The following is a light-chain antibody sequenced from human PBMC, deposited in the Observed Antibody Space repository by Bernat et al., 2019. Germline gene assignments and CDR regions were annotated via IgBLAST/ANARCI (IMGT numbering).Light chain of an antibody. V-gene: IGKV3-11*01. Sequence: EIVLTQSPATLSLSPGERATLSCRASQSVDIYLAWYQQKPGQAPRLLIYDASNRATGIPARFSGSGSGTDFTLSISSLEPEDCAVYYCHRRSNWPRAFGQGTKVEIK. CDR3: HRRSNWPRA. J-gene: IGKJ1*01. CDR1: QSVDIY. CDR2: DAS.